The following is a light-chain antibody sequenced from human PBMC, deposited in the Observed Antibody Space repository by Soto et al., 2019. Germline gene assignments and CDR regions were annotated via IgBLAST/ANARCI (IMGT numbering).Light chain of an antibody. CDR3: QQYNDWPLT. J-gene: IGKJ4*02. Sequence: EIVMTQSPATLSVSPGEGATLSCRASQSVSSKLAWYQQKPGQTPRLLMYGASTRPTGIPARFSGSGSGTEFTLNIISLQSEDSAVYYCQQYNDWPLTFGGGTRWIS. V-gene: IGKV3D-15*01. CDR2: GAS. CDR1: QSVSSK.